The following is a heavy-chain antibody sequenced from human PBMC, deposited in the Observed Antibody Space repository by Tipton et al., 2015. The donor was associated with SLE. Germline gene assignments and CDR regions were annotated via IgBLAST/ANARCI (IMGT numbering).Heavy chain of an antibody. CDR1: GGSISSHSYP. CDR3: ARTNVGGATFFVH. V-gene: IGHV4-39*07. D-gene: IGHD1-26*01. CDR2: VFYSGKT. Sequence: TLSLTCTVSGGSISSHSYPWAWGRQPPGKGLECVGSVFYSGKTSYNLYLMSRVILSEDTYTNQFSLILSSVTAADTAVYYCARTNVGGATFFVHWGQGTPVTVSS. J-gene: IGHJ4*02.